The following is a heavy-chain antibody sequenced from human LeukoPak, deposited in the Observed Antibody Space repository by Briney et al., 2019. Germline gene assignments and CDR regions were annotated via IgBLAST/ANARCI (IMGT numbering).Heavy chain of an antibody. D-gene: IGHD3-10*01. Sequence: GGSLRLSCAASGCTFSTFNMHWVRQAPGKGLEWVAVFSSDGRSTFYAESVQGRFTLSRDNSKNTLSLQMSSLRAEDTAVYYCAKSYDYHSGSFDYWGQGTLVTVSS. CDR1: GCTFSTFN. CDR3: AKSYDYHSGSFDY. V-gene: IGHV3-30*18. J-gene: IGHJ4*02. CDR2: FSSDGRST.